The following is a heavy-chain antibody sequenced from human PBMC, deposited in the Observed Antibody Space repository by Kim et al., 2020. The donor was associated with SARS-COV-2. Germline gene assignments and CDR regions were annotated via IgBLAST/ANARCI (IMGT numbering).Heavy chain of an antibody. CDR2: IGSSSSTI. D-gene: IGHD6-19*01. CDR3: ARTIVALAANYYGMDV. J-gene: IGHJ6*01. CDR1: GFTFSSYS. V-gene: IGHV3-48*02. Sequence: GGSLRLSCAASGFTFSSYSMNWVRQAPGRGLEWISYIGSSSSTIYYADSVKGRFTISRDNAKNSLYLQMNSLRDEDTAVYYCARTIVALAANYYGMDVWGQGPADTVPS.